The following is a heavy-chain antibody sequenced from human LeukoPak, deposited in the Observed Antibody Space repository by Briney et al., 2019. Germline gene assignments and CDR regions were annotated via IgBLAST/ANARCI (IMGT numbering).Heavy chain of an antibody. D-gene: IGHD1-26*01. Sequence: GGSLRLSCAASGFTFSSYAMSWLRQAPGKGLEWVSAISGSGGSTYYADSVKGRFTISRDNSKNTLYLQMNSLRAEDTAVYYCAKDFSKYGSGSYLDYWGQGTLVTVSS. J-gene: IGHJ4*02. CDR3: AKDFSKYGSGSYLDY. V-gene: IGHV3-23*01. CDR2: ISGSGGST. CDR1: GFTFSSYA.